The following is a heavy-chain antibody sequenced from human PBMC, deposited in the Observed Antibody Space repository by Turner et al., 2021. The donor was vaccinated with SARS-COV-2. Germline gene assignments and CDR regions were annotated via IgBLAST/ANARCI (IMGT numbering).Heavy chain of an antibody. Sequence: QVQLQESGPGLVKPSETLSLTCTVSCGSISSYYWSWIRQPPGKGLEWIGYIYYSGSTNYNPSLKSRVTISVDTSKNQFSLKLSSVTAADTAVYYCARVRPLLKNVIDVWGQGTTVTVSS. J-gene: IGHJ6*02. CDR3: ARVRPLLKNVIDV. CDR1: CGSISSYY. CDR2: IYYSGST. D-gene: IGHD6-25*01. V-gene: IGHV4-59*01.